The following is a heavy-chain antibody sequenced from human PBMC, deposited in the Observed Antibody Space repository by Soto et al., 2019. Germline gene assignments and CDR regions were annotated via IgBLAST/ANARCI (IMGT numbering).Heavy chain of an antibody. J-gene: IGHJ6*03. V-gene: IGHV4-59*01. D-gene: IGHD5-12*01. CDR2: IYYSGST. CDR3: ASRMTVMNIVATIMDYYYMDV. CDR1: GGSISSYY. Sequence: SETLSLTCTVSGGSISSYYWSWIRQPPGKGLEWIGYIYYSGSTNYNPSLKSRVTISVDTSKNQFSLKLSSVTAADTAVYYCASRMTVMNIVATIMDYYYMDVWGKGTTVTVSS.